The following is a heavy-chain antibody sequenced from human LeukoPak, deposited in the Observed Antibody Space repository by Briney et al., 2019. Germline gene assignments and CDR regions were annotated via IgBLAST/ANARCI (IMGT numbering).Heavy chain of an antibody. V-gene: IGHV3-21*01. CDR3: ARDGDYYYGSFDY. CDR2: ISSSSSYI. J-gene: IGHJ4*02. CDR1: GFTFSSYS. Sequence: AGGSLRLSCAASGFTFSSYSMNWVRQAPGKGLEWVSSISSSSSYIYYADSVKGRFTISRDNAKNSLYLQMNSLRAEDTAVYYCARDGDYYYGSFDYWGQGTLVTVSS. D-gene: IGHD3-10*01.